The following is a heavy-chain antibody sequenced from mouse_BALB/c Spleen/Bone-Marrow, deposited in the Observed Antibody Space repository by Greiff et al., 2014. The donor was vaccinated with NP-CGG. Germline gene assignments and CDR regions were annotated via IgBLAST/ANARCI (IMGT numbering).Heavy chain of an antibody. CDR1: GSNIKDTY. D-gene: IGHD4-1*01. CDR3: ARWEYYAMDY. Sequence: VQLQQSGAELVKPGASVKLSCTASGSNIKDTYMHWVKQRPEQGLEWIGRIDPANGNTKYDPKFQGKATITADTSSNTAYLQLSSLTSEGTAVYYCARWEYYAMDYWGQGTSVTVPS. J-gene: IGHJ4*01. V-gene: IGHV14-3*02. CDR2: IDPANGNT.